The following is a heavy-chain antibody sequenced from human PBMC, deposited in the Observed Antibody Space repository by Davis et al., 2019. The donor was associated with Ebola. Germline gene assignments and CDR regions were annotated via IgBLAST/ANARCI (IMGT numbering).Heavy chain of an antibody. D-gene: IGHD2-2*01. J-gene: IGHJ3*02. CDR2: ISSSSGTI. CDR3: ARDFVPAAIRGTAFDI. CDR1: GFTFSSYS. Sequence: PGGSLRLSCAASGFTFSSYSMNWVRQAPGKGLEWISYISSSSGTIYSADSVKGRFTIYRDNAKNSLYLQMNRLRDEDTAVYYCARDFVPAAIRGTAFDIWGQGTMVTVSS. V-gene: IGHV3-48*02.